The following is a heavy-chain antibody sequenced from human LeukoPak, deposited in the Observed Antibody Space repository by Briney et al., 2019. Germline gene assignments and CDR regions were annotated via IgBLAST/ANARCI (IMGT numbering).Heavy chain of an antibody. CDR2: IYYSGST. CDR1: GGSISSYY. CDR3: ARAVGAPFWYFDL. J-gene: IGHJ2*01. V-gene: IGHV4-59*08. D-gene: IGHD4-23*01. Sequence: SETLSLTCTVSGGSISSYYWSWIRQPPGKGLEWIGGIYYSGSTNYNPSLKSRGPISVDPSKDQFSLKLSSVTAADTAVYYCARAVGAPFWYFDLWGRGTLVTVSS.